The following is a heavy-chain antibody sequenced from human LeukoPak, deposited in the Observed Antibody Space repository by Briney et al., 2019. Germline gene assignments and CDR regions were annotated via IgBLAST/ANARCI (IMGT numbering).Heavy chain of an antibody. CDR1: GYTFTGYY. J-gene: IGHJ6*02. CDR3: ARARGRITMVRGPTYGMDV. CDR2: INPNSGGT. D-gene: IGHD3-10*01. V-gene: IGHV1-2*02. Sequence: ASVKVSCKASGYTFTGYYMHWVRQAPGQGVERKGWINPNSGGTNYAQKFQGGVTMTRDTSISTAYMELSRLRSDDTAVYYCARARGRITMVRGPTYGMDVWGQGTTVTVSS.